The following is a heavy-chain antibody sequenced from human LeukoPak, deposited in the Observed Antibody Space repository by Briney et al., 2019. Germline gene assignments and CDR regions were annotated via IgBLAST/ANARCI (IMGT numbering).Heavy chain of an antibody. CDR2: INPNSGGT. CDR1: GYTFTGYY. D-gene: IGHD3-10*01. Sequence: ASVKVSCKASGYTFTGYYMHWVRQAPGQGLEWMGWINPNSGGTNYAQKFQGRVTMTRDTSISTVYMELSSLRSEDTAVYYCARDRGIQNSPFDYWGQGTLVTVSS. J-gene: IGHJ4*02. CDR3: ARDRGIQNSPFDY. V-gene: IGHV1-2*02.